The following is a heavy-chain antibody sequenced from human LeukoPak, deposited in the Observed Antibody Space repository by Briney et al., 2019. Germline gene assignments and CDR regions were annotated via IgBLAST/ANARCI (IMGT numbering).Heavy chain of an antibody. Sequence: GGSLRLPCVTSGFNFNQYGMHWVRQAPGKGLEWVSYIRYDGSDKHYADSVKGRFTISRDDSKNTLYLQMSSLRAEDTAVYYCARDWDYNFWSNYDHWGQGNLVTVSS. V-gene: IGHV3-30*02. D-gene: IGHD3-3*01. J-gene: IGHJ4*02. CDR1: GFNFNQYG. CDR2: IRYDGSDK. CDR3: ARDWDYNFWSNYDH.